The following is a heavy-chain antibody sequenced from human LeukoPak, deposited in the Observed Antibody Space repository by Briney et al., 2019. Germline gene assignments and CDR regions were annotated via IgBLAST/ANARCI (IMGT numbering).Heavy chain of an antibody. CDR3: ARQGSWTTAAGTGYYFDY. CDR1: GFNVSSNY. V-gene: IGHV3-53*01. D-gene: IGHD6-13*01. CDR2: IYSGGSA. J-gene: IGHJ4*02. Sequence: PGGSLRLSCAASGFNVSSNYMSWVRQAPGKGLEWVSLIYSGGSAYYADSVEGRFTISRDNSKDTLYLQMNNLRPEDTAVYYCARQGSWTTAAGTGYYFDYWGQGTLVTVSS.